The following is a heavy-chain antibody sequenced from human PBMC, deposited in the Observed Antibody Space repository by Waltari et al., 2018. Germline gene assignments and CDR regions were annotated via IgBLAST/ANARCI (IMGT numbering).Heavy chain of an antibody. CDR1: GFTFRNYE. D-gene: IGHD1-7*01. Sequence: EVQLVESGGGLVQPGGSLRLSCAASGFTFRNYEMNWVRQAPGKGLEWVSYINSNGRIIYYADSVKGRFTISRDNAKNSLYLQMNNLRAEDTAVYYCARVLNWNSASRAEGGDYWGQGTLVTVSS. V-gene: IGHV3-48*03. CDR3: ARVLNWNSASRAEGGDY. CDR2: INSNGRII. J-gene: IGHJ4*02.